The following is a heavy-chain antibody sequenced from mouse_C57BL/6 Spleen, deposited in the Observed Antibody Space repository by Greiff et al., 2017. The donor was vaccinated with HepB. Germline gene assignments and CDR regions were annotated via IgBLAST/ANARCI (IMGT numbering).Heavy chain of an antibody. Sequence: QVQLQQPGAELVKPGASVKLSCKASGYTFTRYWMHWVKQRPGQGLEWIGMIHPNSGSTNYNEKFKSKATLTVDKSSSTADMQLSSLTSEDSAVYYCARVGHNWADYWGQGTTLTVSS. CDR3: ARVGHNWADY. V-gene: IGHV1-64*01. J-gene: IGHJ2*01. D-gene: IGHD4-1*02. CDR1: GYTFTRYW. CDR2: IHPNSGST.